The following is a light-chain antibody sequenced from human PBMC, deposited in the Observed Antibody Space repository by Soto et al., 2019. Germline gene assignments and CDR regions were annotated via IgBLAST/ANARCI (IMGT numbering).Light chain of an antibody. J-gene: IGLJ2*01. CDR2: RNN. CDR3: AAWDDSLSGHVV. CDR1: SSNIGSNY. V-gene: IGLV1-47*01. Sequence: QSVLTQPPSASGTPGQRVTIFCSGSSSNIGSNYVYWYQQLPGTAPKLLIHRNNQRPSGVPDRFSGSRSGTSASLAISGLRSEDEADYYCAAWDDSLSGHVVFGGGTKLTVL.